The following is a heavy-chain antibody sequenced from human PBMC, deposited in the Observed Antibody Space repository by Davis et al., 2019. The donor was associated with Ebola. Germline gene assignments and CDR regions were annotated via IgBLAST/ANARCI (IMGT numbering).Heavy chain of an antibody. CDR3: ARWGLRGNYDSWSGSDYYFDY. J-gene: IGHJ4*02. D-gene: IGHD3-3*01. CDR1: GFTVSSNY. CDR2: IKTDGSEE. Sequence: GESLKISCAASGFTVSSNYMSWVRQAPGKGLEWVANIKTDGSEEHCVDSVKGRFTMSRDNAKNSLYLQLDSLRDEDTAVYYCARWGLRGNYDSWSGSDYYFDYWGQGTLVTVSS. V-gene: IGHV3-7*01.